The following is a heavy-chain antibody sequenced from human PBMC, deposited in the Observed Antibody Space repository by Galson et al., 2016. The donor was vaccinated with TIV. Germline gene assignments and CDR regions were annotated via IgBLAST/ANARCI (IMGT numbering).Heavy chain of an antibody. CDR3: ARGTNCEGDCHRRWYLDL. Sequence: SVKVSCKASGDTFSSYPINWVRQAPGQGLEWMGGINPIFGTTNYAQKFQGRVTITTDASTSTAYIELNSLSVGDTAIYYCARGTNCEGDCHRRWYLDLWGRGTLVTVSS. CDR1: GDTFSSYP. CDR2: INPIFGTT. V-gene: IGHV1-69*05. D-gene: IGHD2-21*02. J-gene: IGHJ2*01.